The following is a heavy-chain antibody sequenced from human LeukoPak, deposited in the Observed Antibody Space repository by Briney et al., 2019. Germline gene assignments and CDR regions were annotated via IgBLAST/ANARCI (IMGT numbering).Heavy chain of an antibody. CDR1: GGSISSYY. V-gene: IGHV4-59*08. CDR3: ARTSVAGYWYFDL. D-gene: IGHD6-19*01. Sequence: PSETLSLTCTVSGGSISSYYWSWIRQPPGKGLEWIGYLYYSGSTNYNPSLKSRVTISVDTSKNQFSLKLNSVTAADTAVYYCARTSVAGYWYFDLWGRGTLVTVSS. J-gene: IGHJ2*01. CDR2: LYYSGST.